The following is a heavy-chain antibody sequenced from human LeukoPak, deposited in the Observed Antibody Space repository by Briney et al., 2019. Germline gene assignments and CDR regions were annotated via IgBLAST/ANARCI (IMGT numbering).Heavy chain of an antibody. J-gene: IGHJ5*02. CDR3: AKDLMRDRWFGES. V-gene: IGHV3-30*02. CDR1: GFTFSSYW. D-gene: IGHD3-10*01. CDR2: IRYDGNDK. Sequence: GGSLRLSCAASGFTFSSYWINWVRQAPGKGLEWVAFIRYDGNDKFYADSVKGRFTISRDTSKNTLYLQMNSLRTEDTAVYYCAKDLMRDRWFGESWGQGTLVTVSS.